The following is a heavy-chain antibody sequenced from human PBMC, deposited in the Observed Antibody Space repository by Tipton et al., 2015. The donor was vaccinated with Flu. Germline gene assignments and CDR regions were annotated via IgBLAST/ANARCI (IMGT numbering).Heavy chain of an antibody. CDR2: VHRQGTT. CDR3: ARRDYSNYVSVPKNWFDS. D-gene: IGHD4-11*01. Sequence: TLSLTCSVSGYSIRSDYYWAWVRQPPGKGLEWIGNVHRQGTTYYSPSLRSRVAIEVDRSKNQFSLRLNSVTAADTAVYFCARRDYSNYVSVPKNWFDSWGRGILVTVSS. V-gene: IGHV4-38-2*01. J-gene: IGHJ5*01. CDR1: GYSIRSDYY.